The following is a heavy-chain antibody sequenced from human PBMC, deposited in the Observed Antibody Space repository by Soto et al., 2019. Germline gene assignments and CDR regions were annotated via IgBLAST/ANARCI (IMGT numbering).Heavy chain of an antibody. D-gene: IGHD1-1*01. CDR2: IYYSGST. CDR3: ASGEVWNPRHDAFDI. V-gene: IGHV4-59*01. CDR1: GGSTSSDNY. Sequence: PSETLSLTCTVSGGSTSSDNYWSWIRQPPGHGLEWIGYIYYSGSTNYNPSLKRRVTISVDTSKNQFSLKLSSVTAADTAVYYCASGEVWNPRHDAFDIWGQGTMVTVSS. J-gene: IGHJ3*02.